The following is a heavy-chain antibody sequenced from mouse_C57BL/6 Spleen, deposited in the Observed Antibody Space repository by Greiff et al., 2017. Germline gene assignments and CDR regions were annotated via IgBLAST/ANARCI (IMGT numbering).Heavy chain of an antibody. D-gene: IGHD1-1*01. V-gene: IGHV1-52*01. CDR1: GYTFTSYW. CDR2: IDPSDSET. CDR3: AREGDYYGSSYCDY. J-gene: IGHJ2*01. Sequence: VQLQQPGAELVRPGSSVKLSCKASGYTFTSYWMHWVKQRPIQGLEWIGNIDPSDSETHYNQKFKDKATLTVDKSSSTAYMQLSSLTSEDSAVYYCAREGDYYGSSYCDYWGQGTTLTVSS.